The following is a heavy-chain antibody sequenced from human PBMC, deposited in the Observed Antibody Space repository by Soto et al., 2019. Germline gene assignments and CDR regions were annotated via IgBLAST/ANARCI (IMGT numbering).Heavy chain of an antibody. V-gene: IGHV4-59*11. CDR2: VHYGGKT. CDR3: TRVLDPGYSDY. Sequence: SETLSLTCTVSGGSISGHYWSWIRQPPGKSLEWIGHVHYGGKTNYNPSLRSRLTISADTSKNQFSLKLTSVIAADTAIYYCTRVLDPGYSDYWGQGTLVTVSS. CDR1: GGSISGHY. J-gene: IGHJ4*02.